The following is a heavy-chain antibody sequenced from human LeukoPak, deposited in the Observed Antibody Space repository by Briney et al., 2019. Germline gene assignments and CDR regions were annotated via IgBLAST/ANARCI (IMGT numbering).Heavy chain of an antibody. CDR2: IYHSGST. CDR1: GYSISSGYY. CDR3: ARAVQLERPPPLIGYYYMDV. J-gene: IGHJ6*03. Sequence: SETLSLTCTVSGYSISSGYYWGWIRQPPGKGLEWIGSIYHSGSTYYNPSLKSRVTISVDTSKNQFSLKLRSVTAADTAVYYCARAVQLERPPPLIGYYYMDVWGKGTTVTVSS. V-gene: IGHV4-38-2*02. D-gene: IGHD1-1*01.